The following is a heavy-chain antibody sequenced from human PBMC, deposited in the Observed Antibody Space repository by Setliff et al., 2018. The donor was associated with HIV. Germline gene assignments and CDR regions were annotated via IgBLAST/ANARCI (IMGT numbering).Heavy chain of an antibody. CDR2: ISSSNSTI. V-gene: IGHV3-48*01. J-gene: IGHJ4*02. D-gene: IGHD1-26*01. Sequence: LRLSCAASRFTFSSYAMSWVRQAPGKGLEWVSYISSSNSTIYYADSVKGRFTISRDNAKNSLYLQMNSLRAEDTAVYYCARDGRIGVDYWGQGTLVTVSS. CDR3: ARDGRIGVDY. CDR1: RFTFSSYA.